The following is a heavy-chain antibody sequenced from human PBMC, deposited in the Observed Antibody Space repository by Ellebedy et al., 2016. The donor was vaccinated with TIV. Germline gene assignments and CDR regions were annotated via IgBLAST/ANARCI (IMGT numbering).Heavy chain of an antibody. CDR2: IYYSGST. D-gene: IGHD6-13*01. J-gene: IGHJ4*02. CDR3: ASSEAGTLVY. Sequence: SETLSLXXTVSGGSISSYYWSWIRQPPGKGLEWIGYIYYSGSTSYNPSLKSRVTISVDTSKNQFSLKLSSVTAADTAVYYCASSEAGTLVYWGQGTLVTVSS. V-gene: IGHV4-59*01. CDR1: GGSISSYY.